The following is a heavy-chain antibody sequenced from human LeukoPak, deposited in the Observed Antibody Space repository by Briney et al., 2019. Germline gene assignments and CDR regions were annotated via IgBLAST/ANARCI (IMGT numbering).Heavy chain of an antibody. CDR1: GFTFSSYA. CDR3: AKDSGEPAANLNYFDY. J-gene: IGHJ4*02. D-gene: IGHD2-2*01. V-gene: IGHV3-23*01. Sequence: PGGSLRLSCAASGFTFSSYAMSWVRQAPGKGLEWVSAISGSGGSTYYADSVKGRFTISRDNSKNTLYLQMNSLRAEDTAVYYCAKDSGEPAANLNYFDYWGQGTLVTVSS. CDR2: ISGSGGST.